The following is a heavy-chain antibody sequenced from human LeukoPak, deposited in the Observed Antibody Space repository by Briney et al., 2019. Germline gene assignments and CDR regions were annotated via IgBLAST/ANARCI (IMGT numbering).Heavy chain of an antibody. CDR3: ARRSSGDAFDI. CDR2: IYYSGST. Sequence: SETLSLTCAVSGGSISSYYWSWIRQPPGKGLEWIGYIYYSGSTNYNPSLKSRVTISVDTSKNQFSLKLSSVTAADTAVYYCARRSSGDAFDIWGQGTMVTVSS. V-gene: IGHV4-59*08. J-gene: IGHJ3*02. CDR1: GGSISSYY. D-gene: IGHD1-26*01.